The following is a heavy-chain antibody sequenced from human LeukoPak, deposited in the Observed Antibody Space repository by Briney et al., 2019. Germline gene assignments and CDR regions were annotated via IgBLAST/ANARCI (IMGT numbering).Heavy chain of an antibody. CDR1: GYTFTSYY. D-gene: IGHD6-13*01. CDR2: INPSGGST. Sequence: ASVKVSCKASGYTFTSYYMYWVRQAPGQGLEWMGIINPSGGSTSYAQKFQGRVTMTEDTSTDTAYMELSSLRSEDTAVYYCATMSVAGTSGAFDIWGQGTMVTVSS. V-gene: IGHV1-46*01. J-gene: IGHJ3*02. CDR3: ATMSVAGTSGAFDI.